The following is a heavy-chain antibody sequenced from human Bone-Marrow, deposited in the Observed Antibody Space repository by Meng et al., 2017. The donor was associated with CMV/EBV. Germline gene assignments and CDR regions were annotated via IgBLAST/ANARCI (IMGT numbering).Heavy chain of an antibody. CDR2: ISSSGSTI. CDR3: ARGSGGYYYYGMDV. V-gene: IGHV3-11*01. J-gene: IGHJ6*02. D-gene: IGHD3-3*01. CDR1: GFTFSDYY. Sequence: GESLKISCAASGFTFSDYYMSWIRQAPGKGLEWVSYISSSGSTIYYADSVEGRFTISRDNAKNSLYLQMNSLRAEDTALYYCARGSGGYYYYGMDVWGQGTTVTVSS.